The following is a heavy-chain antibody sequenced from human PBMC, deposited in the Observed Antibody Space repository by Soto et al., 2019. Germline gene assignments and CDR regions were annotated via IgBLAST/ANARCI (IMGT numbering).Heavy chain of an antibody. CDR3: AGSIVVVRAAITPYMDV. CDR1: GGTFSSYT. D-gene: IGHD2-2*02. J-gene: IGHJ6*03. Sequence: QVQLVQSGAEVKKPGSSVKVSCKASGGTFSSYTISWVRQAPGQGLEWMGRIIPILGIANYEQKFQGRVTITADKATRTAYMELSSLRSEDTAVYYCAGSIVVVRAAITPYMDVWGKGTTVTVSS. V-gene: IGHV1-69*02. CDR2: IIPILGIA.